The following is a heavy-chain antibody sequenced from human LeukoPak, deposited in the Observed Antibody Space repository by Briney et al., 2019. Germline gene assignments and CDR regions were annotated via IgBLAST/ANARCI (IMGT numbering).Heavy chain of an antibody. V-gene: IGHV1-2*02. CDR1: GYTFTSYG. Sequence: ASVKVSCKASGYTFTSYGIHWVRQAPGQGLEWMGWINCKSGGTKYAPKFDGRVTMSRATSINTAFMELTSLTVDDTALYYCARGGSVVHPPEYTHHWGQGTLVTVSS. CDR2: INCKSGGT. J-gene: IGHJ1*01. D-gene: IGHD1-26*01. CDR3: ARGGSVVHPPEYTHH.